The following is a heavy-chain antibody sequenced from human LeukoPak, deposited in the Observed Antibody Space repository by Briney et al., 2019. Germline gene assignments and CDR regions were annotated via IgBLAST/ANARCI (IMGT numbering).Heavy chain of an antibody. CDR2: IYSSGST. CDR1: GGSISSYY. J-gene: IGHJ3*02. V-gene: IGHV4-59*08. Sequence: PSETLSLTCTVSGGSISSYYWSWIRQPPGKGLEWIGYIYSSGSTNYNPSLKGRVTISVDTSKNQFSLKLSSVTAADTAVYYCARRSARDAFDIWGQGTMVTVSS. CDR3: ARRSARDAFDI. D-gene: IGHD3-3*01.